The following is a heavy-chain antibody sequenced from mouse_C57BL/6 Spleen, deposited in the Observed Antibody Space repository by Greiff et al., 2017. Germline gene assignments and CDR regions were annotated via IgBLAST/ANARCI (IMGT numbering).Heavy chain of an antibody. CDR3: ARHGSSLTLYAMDY. Sequence: QVQLQQPGAELVKPGASVKLSCKASGYTFTSYWMQWVQQRPGQGLEWIGEIDPSDSYTNYNQKFKGKATLTVDTSSSTAYMQLSSLTSEDSAVYYCARHGSSLTLYAMDYWGQGTSVTVSS. V-gene: IGHV1-50*01. CDR1: GYTFTSYW. J-gene: IGHJ4*01. D-gene: IGHD1-1*01. CDR2: IDPSDSYT.